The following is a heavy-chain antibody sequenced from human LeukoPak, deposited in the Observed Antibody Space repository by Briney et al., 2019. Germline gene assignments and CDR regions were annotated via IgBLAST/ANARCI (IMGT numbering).Heavy chain of an antibody. D-gene: IGHD6-13*01. J-gene: IGHJ4*02. CDR2: IYISGST. CDR1: GGSISSYY. V-gene: IGHV4-4*07. CDR3: AREPAAAGSFDY. Sequence: SSETLSLTCTVSGGSISSYYWSWIRQPAGKGLGWIGRIYISGSTNYNPSLKSRVTMSVDTSKNQFSLKLSSVTAADTAVYYWAREPAAAGSFDYWGQGTLVTVFS.